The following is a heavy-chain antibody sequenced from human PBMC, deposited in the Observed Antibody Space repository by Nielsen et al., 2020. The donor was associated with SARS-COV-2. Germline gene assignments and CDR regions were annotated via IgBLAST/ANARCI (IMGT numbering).Heavy chain of an antibody. Sequence: GESLKISCAASGFPFSSYEMNWVRQAPGKALEWLSHIGGNGRNIFYADSVKGRFTISRDNAENSLSLQMNSLRAEDTAVYYCAKVSSDVLRYFDWLSMGYFDYWGQGTLVTVSS. CDR2: IGGNGRNI. V-gene: IGHV3-48*03. J-gene: IGHJ4*02. CDR3: AKVSSDVLRYFDWLSMGYFDY. CDR1: GFPFSSYE. D-gene: IGHD3-9*01.